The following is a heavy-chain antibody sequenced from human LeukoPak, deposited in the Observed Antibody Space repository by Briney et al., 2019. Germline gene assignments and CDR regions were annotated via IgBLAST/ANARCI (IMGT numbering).Heavy chain of an antibody. CDR1: GGSFSGYY. V-gene: IGHV4-34*01. CDR3: AGPTRS. J-gene: IGHJ5*02. CDR2: INHSGNT. Sequence: PSETLSLTCAVYGGSFSGYYWSWIRQPPGKGLEWIGEINHSGNTNYNPSLKSRVTISVDTSKNQFSLKLSSVTAADTAVYYCAGPTRSWGQGTLVTVSS.